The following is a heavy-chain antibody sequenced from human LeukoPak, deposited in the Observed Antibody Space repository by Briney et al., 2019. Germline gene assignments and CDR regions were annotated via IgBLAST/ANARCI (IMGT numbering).Heavy chain of an antibody. CDR1: GGSISSSSYY. D-gene: IGHD3-3*01. J-gene: IGHJ5*02. CDR3: ARGPSITIFGVVMYTWFDP. CDR2: IDYSGGT. Sequence: SETLSPTCTVSGGSISSSSYYWGWIRQPPGKGLEWIGSIDYSGGTYFSPSLGSRVTLSVDTSKNQFSLNLISVTAADTAVYYCARGPSITIFGVVMYTWFDPWGQGTPVSVSS. V-gene: IGHV4-39*07.